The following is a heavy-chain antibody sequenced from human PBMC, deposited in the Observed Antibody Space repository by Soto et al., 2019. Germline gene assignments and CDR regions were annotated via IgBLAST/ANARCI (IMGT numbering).Heavy chain of an antibody. V-gene: IGHV1-46*01. CDR1: GYTFTSYY. D-gene: IGHD2-2*01. CDR3: ARDIVVVPAAIGGDYYYYGMDV. J-gene: IGHJ6*02. CDR2: INPSGGST. Sequence: QVQLVQSGAEVKKPGASVKVSCKASGYTFTSYYMHWVRQAPGQGLEWMGIINPSGGSTSYAQKFQGRVTMTMDTSTSTVYMELSSLRSEDTAVYYCARDIVVVPAAIGGDYYYYGMDVWGQGTTVTVSS.